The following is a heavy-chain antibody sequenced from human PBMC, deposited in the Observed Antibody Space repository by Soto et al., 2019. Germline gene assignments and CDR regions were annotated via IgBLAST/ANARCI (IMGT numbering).Heavy chain of an antibody. J-gene: IGHJ4*02. Sequence: QVQLQESGPGLVKPLQTLSLTCTVSGGSISSGGYYWSWIRQHPGKALEWIGYIYYSGSTYHNPSLKSRVTISVDTSKNQFSLKLSSVTAADTAVYYCARVDRRLGELSLDYWGQGPLVTVSS. CDR1: GGSISSGGYY. CDR3: ARVDRRLGELSLDY. CDR2: IYYSGST. V-gene: IGHV4-31*03. D-gene: IGHD3-16*02.